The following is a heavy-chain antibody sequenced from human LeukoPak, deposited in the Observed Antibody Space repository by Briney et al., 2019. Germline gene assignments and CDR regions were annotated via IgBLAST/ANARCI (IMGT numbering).Heavy chain of an antibody. CDR3: ALIRGTKYFQY. CDR2: ISGSGVTT. V-gene: IGHV3-23*01. J-gene: IGHJ1*01. CDR1: GFTFSTYA. Sequence: GGSLRLSCAASGFTFSTYAMSWVRQAPGKGLEWVSAISGSGVTTYYADSVKVRFTISRDNSKNTVYLQMNSLRAEDTAVYYCALIRGTKYFQYWGQGTLVTVSS.